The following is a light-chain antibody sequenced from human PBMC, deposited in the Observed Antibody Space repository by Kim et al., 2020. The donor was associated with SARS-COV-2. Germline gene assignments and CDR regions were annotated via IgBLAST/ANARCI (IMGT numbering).Light chain of an antibody. CDR2: YDT. Sequence: APGKTATITCGGNNIGRQSVHWYQQKPGHAPVLVIYYDTNRPSGIPERFSGSNSGNTATLTISRVEVGDGADYYCQVWDSSSDHVVFGGGTQLTVL. CDR3: QVWDSSSDHVV. CDR1: NIGRQS. J-gene: IGLJ2*01. V-gene: IGLV3-21*04.